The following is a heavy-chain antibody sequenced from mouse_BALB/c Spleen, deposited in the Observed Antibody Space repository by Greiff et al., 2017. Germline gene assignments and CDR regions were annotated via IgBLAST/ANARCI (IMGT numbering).Heavy chain of an antibody. D-gene: IGHD1-1*01. CDR2: IDPSDSET. CDR3: ARDGISLMAY. J-gene: IGHJ4*01. V-gene: IGHV1-69*02. CDR1: GYTFTSYW. Sequence: QVQLQQPGAELVKPGAPVKLSCKASGYTFTSYWMNWVKQRPGRGLEWIGRIDPSDSETHYNQKFKDKATLTVDKSSSTAYIQLSSLTSEDSAVYYCARDGISLMAYWGQGTSVTVSS.